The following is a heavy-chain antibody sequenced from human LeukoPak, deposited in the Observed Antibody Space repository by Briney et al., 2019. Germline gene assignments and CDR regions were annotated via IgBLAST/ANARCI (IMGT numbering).Heavy chain of an antibody. CDR1: GGSFSGYY. J-gene: IGHJ4*02. CDR3: ARGQGIVPHYYFDC. Sequence: SETLSLTCAVYGGSFSGYYWSWIRQPPGKGLEWIGEINHSGSTNYNPSLKSRVTISVDTSKNQFSLKLSSVTAADTAVYYCARGQGIVPHYYFDCWGQGTLVTVSS. CDR2: INHSGST. V-gene: IGHV4-34*01. D-gene: IGHD2-2*01.